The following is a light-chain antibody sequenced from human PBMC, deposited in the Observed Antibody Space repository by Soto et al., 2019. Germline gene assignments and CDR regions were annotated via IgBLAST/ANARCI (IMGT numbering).Light chain of an antibody. CDR3: QQYGSSPWT. Sequence: DIQMTQSPSSVSASVGDRVTITCRASQGISSWLAWYQQKPGKAPKLLIYDASSRATGIPDRFSGSGSGTDFTLTISRLEPEDFAVYYCQQYGSSPWTFGQGTKVEIK. J-gene: IGKJ1*01. CDR2: DAS. V-gene: IGKV1-12*01. CDR1: QGISSW.